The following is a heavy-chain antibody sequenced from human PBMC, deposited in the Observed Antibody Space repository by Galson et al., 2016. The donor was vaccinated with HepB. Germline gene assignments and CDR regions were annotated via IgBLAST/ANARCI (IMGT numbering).Heavy chain of an antibody. CDR3: VRGRASGYWWRYYYGMDV. CDR1: GGSISSSSYY. V-gene: IGHV4-39*01. CDR2: IYYSGNT. Sequence: TLSLTCTVSGGSISSSSYYWGWIRQPPGKGLEWIGSIYYSGNTYYNPSLKGRVTMSVDTSKNQFSLKLSSVTAADTAVYYCVRGRASGYWWRYYYGMDVWGQGTTVTVSS. D-gene: IGHD2-8*02. J-gene: IGHJ6*02.